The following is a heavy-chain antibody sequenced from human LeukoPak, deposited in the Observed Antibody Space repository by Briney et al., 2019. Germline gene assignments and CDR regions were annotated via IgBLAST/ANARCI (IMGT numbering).Heavy chain of an antibody. D-gene: IGHD3-10*01. V-gene: IGHV4-59*11. Sequence: PSETLSLTCTVSGGSIRSHYWNWLRQTPGKGLEWIGYIYYSGTIKYNPSLKSRVTISLDTSKNQFSLKLSSVTAADTAVYYCARVQYGSGMQPLDYWGQGTLVTVSS. CDR3: ARVQYGSGMQPLDY. J-gene: IGHJ4*02. CDR1: GGSIRSHY. CDR2: IYYSGTI.